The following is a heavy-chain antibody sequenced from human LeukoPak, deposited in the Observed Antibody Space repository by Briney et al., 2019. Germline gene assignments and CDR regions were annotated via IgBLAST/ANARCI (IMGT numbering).Heavy chain of an antibody. CDR2: ISSSSSTI. CDR1: GFTFSSYS. V-gene: IGHV3-48*04. Sequence: GGSLRLSCAASGFTFSSYSMNWVRQAPGKGLEWVSYISSSSSTIYYADSVKGRFTISRDNAKNSLYLQMNSLRAEDTAVYYCARGGTVVTPLFDYWGQEPWSPSPQ. CDR3: ARGGTVVTPLFDY. J-gene: IGHJ4*01. D-gene: IGHD4-23*01.